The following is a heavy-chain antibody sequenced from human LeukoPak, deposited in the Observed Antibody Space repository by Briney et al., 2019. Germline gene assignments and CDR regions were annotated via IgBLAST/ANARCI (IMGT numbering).Heavy chain of an antibody. CDR2: IYYSGST. J-gene: IGHJ6*04. D-gene: IGHD2-2*01. V-gene: IGHV4-39*01. CDR3: ASPLRGWYCSSTSCSPMDV. CDR1: GGSISSSSYY. Sequence: SETLSLTCTVSGGSISSSSYYWGWNRQPPGKGLEWIGSIYYSGSTYYNPSLKSRVTISVDTSKNQFSLKLSSVTAADTAVYYCASPLRGWYCSSTSCSPMDVWGKGTTVTVSS.